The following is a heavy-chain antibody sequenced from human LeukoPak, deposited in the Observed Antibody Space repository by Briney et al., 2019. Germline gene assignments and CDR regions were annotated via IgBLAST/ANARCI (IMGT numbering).Heavy chain of an antibody. CDR3: AKDILSSSWGGHAFDI. V-gene: IGHV3-7*03. J-gene: IGHJ3*02. Sequence: PGGSLRLSCAASGFTFSSYWMSWVRQAPGKGLEWVANIKQDGSEKYYVDSVKGRFTISRDNAKNSLYLQMNSLRAEDTALYYCAKDILSSSWGGHAFDIWGQGTMVTVSS. CDR1: GFTFSSYW. CDR2: IKQDGSEK. D-gene: IGHD6-13*01.